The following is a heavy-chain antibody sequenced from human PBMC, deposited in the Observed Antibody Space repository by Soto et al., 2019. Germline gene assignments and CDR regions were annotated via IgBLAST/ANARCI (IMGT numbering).Heavy chain of an antibody. CDR1: GFTFSSYA. V-gene: IGHV3-23*01. Sequence: GGSLRLSCAASGFTFSSYAMSWVRQAPGKGLEWVSAISGSGGSTYYADSVKGRFTISRDNSKNTLYLQMHSLRAEDTAVYYCAKLYHYPLYPDYWGQGTLVTVSS. CDR2: ISGSGGST. J-gene: IGHJ4*02. D-gene: IGHD2-2*02. CDR3: AKLYHYPLYPDY.